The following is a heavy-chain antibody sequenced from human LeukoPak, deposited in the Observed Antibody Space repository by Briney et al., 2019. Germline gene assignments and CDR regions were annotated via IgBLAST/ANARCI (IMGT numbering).Heavy chain of an antibody. CDR3: AGSTVVTPYFDY. V-gene: IGHV4-34*01. J-gene: IGHJ4*02. Sequence: PSETLSLTCAVYGGSFSGYYWSWIRQPPGKGLEWIGEINHSGSTNYNPSLKSRVTISVDTSKNQFSLKLSSVTAADTAVYYCAGSTVVTPYFDYWGQGTLVTVSS. CDR2: INHSGST. CDR1: GGSFSGYY. D-gene: IGHD4-23*01.